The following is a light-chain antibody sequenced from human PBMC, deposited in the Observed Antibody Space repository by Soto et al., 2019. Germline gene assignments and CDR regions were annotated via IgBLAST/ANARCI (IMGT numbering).Light chain of an antibody. CDR3: QQYNSFWT. CDR2: KAS. J-gene: IGKJ1*01. Sequence: DIQMTQSPSTLSASVGDRVTITCRASQSISSWLAWYQQKPGKAPNLLIYKASSLESGVPSRFSGRGSGTEFTLTISSLQPDDFAPYFWQQYNSFWTFGQGTKVEIK. CDR1: QSISSW. V-gene: IGKV1-5*03.